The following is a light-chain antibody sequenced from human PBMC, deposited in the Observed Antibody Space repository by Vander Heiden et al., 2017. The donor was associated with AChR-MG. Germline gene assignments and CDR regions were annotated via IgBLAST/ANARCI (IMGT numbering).Light chain of an antibody. J-gene: IGKJ2*01. Sequence: EIVLTQSPGTLSLSLGERATLSCRASQSVSSSYLAWYQQKPGQAPRILIYGASSRATGIPDRFSGSGSGTDFTLTISRLEPEDFAVYYCQQYGSSLYTFGQGTKLEIK. CDR1: QSVSSSY. V-gene: IGKV3-20*01. CDR2: GAS. CDR3: QQYGSSLYT.